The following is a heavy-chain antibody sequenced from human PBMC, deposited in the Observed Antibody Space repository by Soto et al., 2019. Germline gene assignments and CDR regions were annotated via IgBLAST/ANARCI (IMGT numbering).Heavy chain of an antibody. CDR3: ARDIAAPGMDV. CDR1: GGTFSSYA. Sequence: QVQLVQSGAEVKKPGSSVKVSCKASGGTFSSYAISWVRQAPGQGLEWMGGIIPIFGTANYVQKFQGRVTITADEPTSTAYLDQSGLRSDDTAVYDCARDIAAPGMDVWGHGPTVTVSS. CDR2: IIPIFGTA. D-gene: IGHD6-13*01. V-gene: IGHV1-69*12. J-gene: IGHJ6*02.